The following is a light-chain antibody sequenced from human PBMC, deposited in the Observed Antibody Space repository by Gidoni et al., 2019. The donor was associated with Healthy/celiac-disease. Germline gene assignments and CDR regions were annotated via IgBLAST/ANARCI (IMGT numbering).Light chain of an antibody. J-gene: IGLJ3*02. Sequence: SSELTQDPAVSVALGQTVRITCQGDSLRSYYASWYQQKPGQAPVLVIYGKNNRPSGIPDRFSGSSSGNTASLTITGAQAEDEADYYCNSRDSSGNHPWVFGGGTKLXVX. CDR2: GKN. V-gene: IGLV3-19*01. CDR3: NSRDSSGNHPWV. CDR1: SLRSYY.